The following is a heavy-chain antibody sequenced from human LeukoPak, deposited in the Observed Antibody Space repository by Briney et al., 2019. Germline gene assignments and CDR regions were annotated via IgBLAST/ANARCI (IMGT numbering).Heavy chain of an antibody. CDR1: GFTFSNAW. V-gene: IGHV3-15*01. CDR3: TTHYGSGSVDAFDI. CDR2: IKSKTDGGTT. Sequence: GGSLRLSGAASGFTFSNAWMSWVRQAPGKGLEWVGRIKSKTDGGTTDYAAPVKGRFTISRDDSKNTLYLQMNSLKTEDTAVYYCTTHYGSGSVDAFDIWGQGTMVTVSS. J-gene: IGHJ3*02. D-gene: IGHD3-10*01.